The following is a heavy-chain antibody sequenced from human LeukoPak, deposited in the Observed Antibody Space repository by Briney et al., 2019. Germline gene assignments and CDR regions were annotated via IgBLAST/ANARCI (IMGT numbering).Heavy chain of an antibody. J-gene: IGHJ3*02. V-gene: IGHV4-59*12. Sequence: SETLSLTCTVSGGSISSYYWSWIRQPPGKGLEWIGYIYYSGSTKYNPSLESRVTISLDTSKNQFSLKLSSVTAGETAVYYCAREVVHCSSTSCYHDAFGIWGQGTMVTVSS. D-gene: IGHD2-2*01. CDR1: GGSISSYY. CDR3: AREVVHCSSTSCYHDAFGI. CDR2: IYYSGST.